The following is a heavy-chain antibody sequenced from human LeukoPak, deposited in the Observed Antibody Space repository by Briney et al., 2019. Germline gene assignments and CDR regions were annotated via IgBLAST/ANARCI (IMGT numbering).Heavy chain of an antibody. CDR1: GGSISSGDYY. CDR3: ARNRSGYYRSLDY. Sequence: PSQTLSLTCTVSGGSISSGDYYWSWIRQPPGKGLEWIGYIYYSGSTYYNPSLKSRVTISVDTSKNQFSLKLSSVTAADTAVYYCARNRSGYYRSLDYWGQGTLVSVSS. V-gene: IGHV4-30-4*01. J-gene: IGHJ4*02. CDR2: IYYSGST. D-gene: IGHD3-22*01.